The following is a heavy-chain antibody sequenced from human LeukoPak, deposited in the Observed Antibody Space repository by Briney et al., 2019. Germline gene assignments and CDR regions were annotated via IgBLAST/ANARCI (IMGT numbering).Heavy chain of an antibody. CDR3: ARDPWVGELNEDY. Sequence: SETLSLTCTVSGGSISSSSYYWGWIRQPPGKGLEWIGSIYYSGSTYYNPSLKSRVTISVDTSKNQFSLKLSSVTAADTAVYYCARDPWVGELNEDYWGQGTLVTVSS. CDR1: GGSISSSSYY. D-gene: IGHD3-10*01. CDR2: IYYSGST. V-gene: IGHV4-39*07. J-gene: IGHJ4*02.